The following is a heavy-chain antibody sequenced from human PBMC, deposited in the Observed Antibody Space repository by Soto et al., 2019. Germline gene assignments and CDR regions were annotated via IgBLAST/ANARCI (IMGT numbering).Heavy chain of an antibody. V-gene: IGHV4-34*01. CDR3: ARIDLSGEIGY. J-gene: IGHJ4*02. D-gene: IGHD4-17*01. CDR2: INHSGST. CDR1: GGSFSGYY. Sequence: PSETLSLTCAVYGGSFSGYYWSWIRQPPGKGLEWTGEINHSGSTNYNPSLKSRVTISVDTSKNQFSLKLSSVTAADTAVYYCARIDLSGEIGYWGQGTLVTVSS.